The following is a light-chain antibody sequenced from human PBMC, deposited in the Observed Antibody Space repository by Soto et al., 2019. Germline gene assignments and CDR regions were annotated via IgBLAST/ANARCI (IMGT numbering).Light chain of an antibody. V-gene: IGKV3-20*01. CDR2: GAS. J-gene: IGKJ2*01. Sequence: ELVLTQSPGTLSLSPGERATLSCRASQTINSRDLAWYQQRPGQAPRLLLYGASSRAPGITARFTGSWSGPCFALPISSLEPKDVAVYYCQQYATFGQGTKVDIK. CDR1: QTINSRD. CDR3: QQYAT.